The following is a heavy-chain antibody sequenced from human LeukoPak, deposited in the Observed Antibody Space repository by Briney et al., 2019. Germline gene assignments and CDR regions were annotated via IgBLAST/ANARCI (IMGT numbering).Heavy chain of an antibody. J-gene: IGHJ6*02. D-gene: IGHD2-2*01. V-gene: IGHV3-30*04. CDR3: ARAAFGTSNFYYYYGMDV. CDR1: GFTFSYYA. CDR2: MSYDGSNK. Sequence: GGSLRLSCAASGFTFSYYAMHWVRQAPGRGLEWVAVMSYDGSNKYYADFVKGRFTISRDNSKNTLYLQMKSLRAEDTAVYYCARAAFGTSNFYYYYGMDVWGQGTTVTVSS.